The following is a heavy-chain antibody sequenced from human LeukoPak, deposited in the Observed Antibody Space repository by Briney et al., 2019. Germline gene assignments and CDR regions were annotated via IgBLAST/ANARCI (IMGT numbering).Heavy chain of an antibody. CDR2: ISYDGNNK. Sequence: GGSLRLSCAASGFTYSSYGMHWVRQAPGKGLEWVALISYDGNNKYYADSVKGRFTISRDNSKNTLYLQMNSLRAEDTAVYYCAKRLDRPSPIVVVDTFDYWGQGTLVTVSS. CDR1: GFTYSSYG. CDR3: AKRLDRPSPIVVVDTFDY. J-gene: IGHJ4*02. V-gene: IGHV3-30*18. D-gene: IGHD3-22*01.